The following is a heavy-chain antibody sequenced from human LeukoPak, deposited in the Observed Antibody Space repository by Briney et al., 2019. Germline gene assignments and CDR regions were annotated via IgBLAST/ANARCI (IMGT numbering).Heavy chain of an antibody. CDR1: GFSFSACW. CDR3: TRGYVGIDY. J-gene: IGHJ4*02. CDR2: IDTDGSST. V-gene: IGHV3-74*01. Sequence: GGSLRLSCAASGFSFSACWMHWVRQTPEKGLVWVARIDTDGSSTIYADSVKGRFTISRDDAKNTLFLQMDSLRAKDTALYYCTRGYVGIDYWGQGTLVTVSS. D-gene: IGHD5-12*01.